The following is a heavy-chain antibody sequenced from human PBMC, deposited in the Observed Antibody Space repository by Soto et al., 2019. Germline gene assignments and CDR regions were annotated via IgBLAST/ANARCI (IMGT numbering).Heavy chain of an antibody. CDR3: ASLRVVVTAFNWFDP. CDR1: GYSFTSYW. V-gene: IGHV5-51*01. J-gene: IGHJ5*02. D-gene: IGHD2-21*02. CDR2: IYPGDSDT. Sequence: PGESLKISCKGSGYSFTSYWIGWVRQMPGKGLEWMGIIYPGDSDTRYSPSFQGQVSITADKSISTDYLQWSSLKAWDTAMYYCASLRVVVTAFNWFDPWGQGTLVTVSS.